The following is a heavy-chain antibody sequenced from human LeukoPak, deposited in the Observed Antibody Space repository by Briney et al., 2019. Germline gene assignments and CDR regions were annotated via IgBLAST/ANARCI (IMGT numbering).Heavy chain of an antibody. CDR1: GFTFDDYA. CDR2: ISWNSDII. D-gene: IGHD3-10*01. Sequence: GRSLRLSCAASGFTFDDYAMHWVRQAPGKGLEWVSGISWNSDIIGYADSVKGRFTISRDNAKNSLYLQMNSLRAEDTALYYCAKASGKYYYHGMDVWGQGTTDTVSS. J-gene: IGHJ6*02. CDR3: AKASGKYYYHGMDV. V-gene: IGHV3-9*01.